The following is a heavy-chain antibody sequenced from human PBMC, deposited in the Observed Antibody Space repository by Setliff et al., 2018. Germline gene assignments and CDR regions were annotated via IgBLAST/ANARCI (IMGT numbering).Heavy chain of an antibody. CDR2: IIPIFGTA. J-gene: IGHJ6*03. V-gene: IGHV1-69*06. Sequence: ASVKVSCKASGGTFSSYAISWVRQAPGQGLEWMGRIIPIFGTANYAQKFQGRVTITADKSTSTAYMELSSLRSEDTAVYYCAREGLIADTTYYYYYMDVWGKGTTVTVSS. CDR3: AREGLIADTTYYYYYMDV. D-gene: IGHD2-21*01. CDR1: GGTFSSYA.